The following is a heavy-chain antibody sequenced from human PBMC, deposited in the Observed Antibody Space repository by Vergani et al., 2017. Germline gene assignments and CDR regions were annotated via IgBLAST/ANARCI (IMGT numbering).Heavy chain of an antibody. CDR1: GYSISSGYY. D-gene: IGHD2-15*01. CDR3: ARSLYCSGGSGLFDY. CDR2: IYHSGST. V-gene: IGHV4-38-2*01. Sequence: QVQLQESGPGLVKPSETLSLTCAVSGYSISSGYYWGWIRQPPGKGLEWIGSIYHSGSTYYNPSLKSRVTISVDTSKNQFSLKLSSVTAADTAVYYCARSLYCSGGSGLFDYWGQGTLVTVSS. J-gene: IGHJ4*02.